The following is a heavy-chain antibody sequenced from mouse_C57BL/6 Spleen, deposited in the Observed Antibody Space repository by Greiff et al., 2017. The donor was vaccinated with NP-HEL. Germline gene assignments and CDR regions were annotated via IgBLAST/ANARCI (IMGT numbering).Heavy chain of an antibody. CDR2: ISSGGDYI. Sequence: EVKVVESGEGLVKPGGSLKLSCAASGFTFSSYAMSWVRQTPEKRLEWVAYISSGGDYIYYADTVKGRFTISRDNARNTLYLQMSSLKSEDTAMYYCTRDDYDVRAYAMDYWGQGTSVTVSS. V-gene: IGHV5-9-1*02. CDR3: TRDDYDVRAYAMDY. J-gene: IGHJ4*01. D-gene: IGHD2-4*01. CDR1: GFTFSSYA.